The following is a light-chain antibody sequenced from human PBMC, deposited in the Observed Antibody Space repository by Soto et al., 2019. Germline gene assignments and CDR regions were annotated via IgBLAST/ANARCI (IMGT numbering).Light chain of an antibody. V-gene: IGKV3-20*01. J-gene: IGKJ5*01. CDR2: GAS. CDR3: QQYNNWPYS. Sequence: EIVLTQSPGTLSLSPGERATLSCRASQSVSSSYLAWYQQKPGQAPRLLIYGASNRATGIPARFSGSGSGTDFTLTISGLQSEDSAVYFCQQYNNWPYSFGQGTRLEIK. CDR1: QSVSSSY.